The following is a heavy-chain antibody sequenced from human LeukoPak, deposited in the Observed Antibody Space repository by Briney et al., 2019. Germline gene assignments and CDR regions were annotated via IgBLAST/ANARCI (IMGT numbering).Heavy chain of an antibody. D-gene: IGHD3-10*01. J-gene: IGHJ4*02. CDR3: ARSDDSHGSDY. CDR1: GYTFTSYY. V-gene: IGHV1-46*01. Sequence: ASVKVSCKASGYTFTSYYMHWVRQAPGQGLEWMGIINPSGGGTSYAQKLQGRVTMTRDTPTSTVYMELSSLISEDTALYYCARSDDSHGSDYWGQGTLVTVSS. CDR2: INPSGGGT.